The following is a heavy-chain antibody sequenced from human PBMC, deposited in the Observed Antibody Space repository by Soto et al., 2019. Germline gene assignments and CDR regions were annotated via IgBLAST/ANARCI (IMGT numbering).Heavy chain of an antibody. V-gene: IGHV3-30-3*01. CDR1: GFTLSSYA. J-gene: IGHJ5*02. CDR2: ISYDGSNK. Sequence: QVQLVESGGGVVQPGGSLRLSCAASGFTLSSYAMYWVRQAPGKGLDWVAVISYDGSNKYYADSVKGRFTISRDNAKNTLYLQMYSLRSEDTAVYYCGALMYPYNWFDPWGQGTLVNVSS. CDR3: GALMYPYNWFDP. D-gene: IGHD2-8*01.